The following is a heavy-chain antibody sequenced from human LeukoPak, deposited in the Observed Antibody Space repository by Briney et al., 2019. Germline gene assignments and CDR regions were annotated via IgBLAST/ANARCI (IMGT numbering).Heavy chain of an antibody. J-gene: IGHJ3*02. V-gene: IGHV1-24*01. CDR3: STLAVGATTEASYDDAFDI. CDR2: FDPEDGET. Sequence: ASVKVSCKVSGYTLTELSMHWVRQAPGKGLEWMGGFDPEDGETIYAQKFQGRVTMTEDTSTDTAYMELSSLRSEDTAVYYCSTLAVGATTEASYDDAFDIWGQGTMVTVSS. D-gene: IGHD1-26*01. CDR1: GYTLTELS.